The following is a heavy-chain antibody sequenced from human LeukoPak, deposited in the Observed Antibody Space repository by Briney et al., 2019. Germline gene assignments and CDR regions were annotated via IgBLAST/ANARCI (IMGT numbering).Heavy chain of an antibody. D-gene: IGHD2-8*01. CDR2: MDYSGST. J-gene: IGHJ6*03. Sequence: PSETLSLTCTVSGDSISDNYWSWIQQSPGKRLEWIGCMDYSGSTNYNPSLESRVTISVDTSKNQLSLKLTSVTAADTAVYYCAREVMVYTIPLNYYYLDVWGRGTTVTVSS. CDR3: AREVMVYTIPLNYYYLDV. CDR1: GDSISDNY. V-gene: IGHV4-59*01.